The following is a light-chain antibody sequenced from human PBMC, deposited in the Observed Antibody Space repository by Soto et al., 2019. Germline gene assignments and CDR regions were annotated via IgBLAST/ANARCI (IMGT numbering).Light chain of an antibody. Sequence: EIVLTQSPATLSLSPGERATLSCWASQSVGSYLAWYQQKPGQAPRLLIYDASNRATGIPARFSGSGSGTDFTLTISSLEPEDFAIYYCQHRSNWPWTFGQGTKVEVK. CDR1: QSVGSY. J-gene: IGKJ1*01. CDR2: DAS. V-gene: IGKV3-11*01. CDR3: QHRSNWPWT.